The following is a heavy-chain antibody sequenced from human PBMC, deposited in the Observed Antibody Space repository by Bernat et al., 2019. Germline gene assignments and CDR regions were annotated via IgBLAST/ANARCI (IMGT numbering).Heavy chain of an antibody. CDR1: GDSINYYY. D-gene: IGHD1-1*01. V-gene: IGHV4-4*07. Sequence: QVQLQESGPGLLKPSETLSLTCTVSGDSINYYYWSWIRQPAGNGLEWIGRIYASGSTNYNHSLKSRVTMSIDTSNNQFALNIGAVTAADTAVYYCARLYSQNWSEYGFDYWGQGILVTVSP. CDR2: IYASGST. J-gene: IGHJ4*02. CDR3: ARLYSQNWSEYGFDY.